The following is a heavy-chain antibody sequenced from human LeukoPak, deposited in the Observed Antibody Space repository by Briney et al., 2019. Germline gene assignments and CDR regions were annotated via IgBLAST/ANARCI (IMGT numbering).Heavy chain of an antibody. CDR3: ARQGQYYYDSSGYYSEAFDY. CDR2: IYPGDSDT. J-gene: IGHJ4*02. Sequence: GESLKISCKGSGYSFTSYWIGWVRQMPGKGLEWMGIIYPGDSDTRYSPSFQGQVTISADKSISTAYLQWSSLKASDTAMYYCARQGQYYYDSSGYYSEAFDYWGQGTLVTASS. D-gene: IGHD3-22*01. V-gene: IGHV5-51*01. CDR1: GYSFTSYW.